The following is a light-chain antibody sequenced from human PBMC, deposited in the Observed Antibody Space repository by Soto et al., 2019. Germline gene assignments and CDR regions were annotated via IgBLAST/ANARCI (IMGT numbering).Light chain of an antibody. CDR2: AAS. V-gene: IGKV1-9*01. CDR1: RGISSY. Sequence: IQLTQSPSSLSASVGDRVTIACRASRGISSYLAWYQQKPGKAPQLLIYAASTLQSGVPSRFSGSGSGTDFTLTISSLEPEDFAVYYCQQRSNWPRSITFGQGTRLEIK. J-gene: IGKJ5*01. CDR3: QQRSNWPRSIT.